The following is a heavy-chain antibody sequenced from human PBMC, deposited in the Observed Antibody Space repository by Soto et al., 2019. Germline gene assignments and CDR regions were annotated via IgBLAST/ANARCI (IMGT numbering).Heavy chain of an antibody. CDR3: ARGAGMTTVTTFDY. J-gene: IGHJ4*02. CDR1: GGSISSYY. Sequence: PSETLSLTCTVSGGSISSYYWSWIRQPPGKGLEWIGYIYYSGSTNYNPSLKSRVTISVDTSKNQFSLKLSSVTAADTAVYYCARGAGMTTVTTFDYWGQGTVVTVSS. V-gene: IGHV4-59*01. CDR2: IYYSGST. D-gene: IGHD4-17*01.